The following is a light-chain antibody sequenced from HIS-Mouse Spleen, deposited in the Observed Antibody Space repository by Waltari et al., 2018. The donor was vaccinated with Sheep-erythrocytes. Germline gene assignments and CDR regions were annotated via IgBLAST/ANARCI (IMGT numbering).Light chain of an antibody. J-gene: IGLJ3*02. Sequence: QSALTQPASVSGSPGQSIPISCPGTRSDVGSYNLVSWYQQHPGKAPKLMLYEGIKRPSRVCNRGSGSKSGNTASVTISGLQAEDDADYYCCSYAGSSTPWVFGGGTKLTVL. V-gene: IGLV2-23*01. CDR3: CSYAGSSTPWV. CDR2: EGI. CDR1: RSDVGSYNL.